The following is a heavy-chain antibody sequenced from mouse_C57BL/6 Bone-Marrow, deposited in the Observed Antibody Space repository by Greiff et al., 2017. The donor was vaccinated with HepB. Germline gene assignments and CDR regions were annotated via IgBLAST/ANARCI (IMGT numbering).Heavy chain of an antibody. V-gene: IGHV1-26*01. D-gene: IGHD2-5*01. Sequence: EVQLQQSGPELVKPGASVKISCKASGYTFTDYYMNWVKQSHGKSLEWIGDINPNNAGTSYNQKFKGKATLTVDKSSSTAYMELRSLTSDDSAVYYCARDSNYPWYFDVWGTGTTVTVSS. CDR3: ARDSNYPWYFDV. CDR2: INPNNAGT. CDR1: GYTFTDYY. J-gene: IGHJ1*03.